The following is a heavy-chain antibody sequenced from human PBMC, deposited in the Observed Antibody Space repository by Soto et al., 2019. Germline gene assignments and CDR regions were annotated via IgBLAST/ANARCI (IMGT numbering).Heavy chain of an antibody. J-gene: IGHJ5*02. CDR2: IYTSGST. V-gene: IGHV4-4*07. CDR3: ARVYDSSGYYRNWFDP. CDR1: GGNVSRYW. Sequence: GGNVSRYWWRSYQQKTGKGLEWIGRIYTSGSTNYNPSLKSRVTMSVDTSKNQFSLKLSSVTAADTAVYYCARVYDSSGYYRNWFDPWGQGTRVTVSS. D-gene: IGHD3-22*01.